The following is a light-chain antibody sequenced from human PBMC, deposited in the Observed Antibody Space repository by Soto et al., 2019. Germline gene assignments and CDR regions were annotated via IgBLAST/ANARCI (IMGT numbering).Light chain of an antibody. CDR3: MQALQAPA. J-gene: IGKJ1*01. Sequence: DLERAQYRLYGDLTRGEPAYIVCRCCQSLLHSNGYNYLDWYLQKPGRAPXLLIYLGSNRASGVPDRFIVNGSGTDFTLQLCRVEAEDVGVDDCMQALQAPAFSQGTKVEIK. V-gene: IGKV2-28*01. CDR1: QSLLHSNGYNY. CDR2: LGS.